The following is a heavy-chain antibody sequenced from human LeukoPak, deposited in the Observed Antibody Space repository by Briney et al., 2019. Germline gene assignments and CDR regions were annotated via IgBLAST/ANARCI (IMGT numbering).Heavy chain of an antibody. Sequence: GGSLRLSCAASGFTFSIYTMNWVRQAPGKGLEWVSSISSSNSYIYYADSVKGRFTISRDNAKNSLYLQMNTLRAEDTAVYYCAKGDSVNYYGSGSYRNHDAFDIWGQGTMVTVSS. D-gene: IGHD3-10*01. CDR1: GFTFSIYT. J-gene: IGHJ3*02. V-gene: IGHV3-21*04. CDR3: AKGDSVNYYGSGSYRNHDAFDI. CDR2: ISSSNSYI.